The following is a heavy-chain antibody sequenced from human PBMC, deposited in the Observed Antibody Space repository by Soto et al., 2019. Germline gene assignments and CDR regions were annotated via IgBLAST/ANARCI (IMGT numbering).Heavy chain of an antibody. D-gene: IGHD2-15*01. CDR2: IRWISGSI. CDR1: GFTFDDYA. J-gene: IGHJ6*02. CDR3: AQGGYCSGGSCRYYYYGMDV. V-gene: IGHV3-9*01. Sequence: EVQLVESGGGLVQPGRSLRLSCAASGFTFDDYAMHWVRQAPGKGLEWVSGIRWISGSIGYADSVKGRFTISRDNAKNSLYLQMNSLRAEDTALYYCAQGGYCSGGSCRYYYYGMDVWGQGTTVTVSS.